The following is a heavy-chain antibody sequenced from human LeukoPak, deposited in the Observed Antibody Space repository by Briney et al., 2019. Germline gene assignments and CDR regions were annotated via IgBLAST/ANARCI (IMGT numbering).Heavy chain of an antibody. CDR1: GFTSDDYA. J-gene: IGHJ3*02. Sequence: GRSLRLSSAASGFTSDDYAMHWVRQAPGKGLDWVSAIRGDAADIFYADSAKDRFTISRDNSKNTLYLQLNSLRVEDTAIYYCAHHGGGTIRIAAFDIWGQRTMVTVSS. CDR3: AHHGGGTIRIAAFDI. CDR2: IRGDAADI. V-gene: IGHV3-23*01. D-gene: IGHD3-3*01.